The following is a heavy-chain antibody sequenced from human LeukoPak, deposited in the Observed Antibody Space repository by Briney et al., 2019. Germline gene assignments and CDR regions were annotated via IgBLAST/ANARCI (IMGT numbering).Heavy chain of an antibody. J-gene: IGHJ4*02. D-gene: IGHD6-19*01. Sequence: SETLSLTCAVYGGSFSGYYWSWLRQPPGKGLEWIGEINHSGSTNYNPSLKSRVTISVDTSKNQFSLKLSSVTAADTAVYYCARRTDLAVAGTDYFDYWGQGTLVTVSS. CDR2: INHSGST. CDR1: GGSFSGYY. CDR3: ARRTDLAVAGTDYFDY. V-gene: IGHV4-34*01.